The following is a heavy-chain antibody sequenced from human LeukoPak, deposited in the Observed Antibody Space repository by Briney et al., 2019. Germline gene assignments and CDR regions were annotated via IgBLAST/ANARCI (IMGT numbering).Heavy chain of an antibody. CDR3: AREPLRGRAGDNAFDL. Sequence: ASVRVSCRASGNAFNTYDVNWVRQATGQGLEWMGWMSPNSGNTGYAEKLQGRVTMTRDTSTNTAYMELRSLISDDTAVYYCAREPLRGRAGDNAFDLWGQGTMVTVSS. CDR2: MSPNSGNT. V-gene: IGHV1-8*01. D-gene: IGHD7-27*01. CDR1: GNAFNTYD. J-gene: IGHJ3*01.